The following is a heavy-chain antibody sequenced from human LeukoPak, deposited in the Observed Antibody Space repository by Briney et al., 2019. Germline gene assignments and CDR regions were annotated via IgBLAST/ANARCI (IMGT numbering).Heavy chain of an antibody. D-gene: IGHD6-19*01. V-gene: IGHV3-23*01. J-gene: IGHJ6*02. Sequence: GGSLRLSCAASGFTFSSYAMSWVRQAPGKGLEWVSAISGSGGSTYYADSVKGRFTISRDNSKNTLYLQMNSLRAEDTAVYYCAKQQWLVPEGYYGMDVWGQETTVTVSS. CDR3: AKQQWLVPEGYYGMDV. CDR1: GFTFSSYA. CDR2: ISGSGGST.